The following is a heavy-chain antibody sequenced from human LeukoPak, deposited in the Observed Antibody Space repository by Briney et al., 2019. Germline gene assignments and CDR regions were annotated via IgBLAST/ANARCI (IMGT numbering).Heavy chain of an antibody. D-gene: IGHD5-24*01. CDR3: ARLEGASDI. V-gene: IGHV3-30-3*01. Sequence: GRSLRLSCAASGFTFSSHAMHWVRQAPGKGLEWVAVISYDGNNKYYADSVKGRFTISRDNSKNTLYLQMNSLRAEDTAVYYCARLEGASDIWGQGTMVTVSS. CDR2: ISYDGNNK. CDR1: GFTFSSHA. J-gene: IGHJ3*02.